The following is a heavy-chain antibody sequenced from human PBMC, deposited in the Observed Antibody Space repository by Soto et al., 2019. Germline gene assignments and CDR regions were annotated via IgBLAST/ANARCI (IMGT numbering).Heavy chain of an antibody. CDR1: GGTFSSYT. CDR2: IIPILGIA. CDR3: AREDNIRRCVSYYYYMDV. J-gene: IGHJ6*03. V-gene: IGHV1-69*08. Sequence: QVQLVQSGAEVKKPGSSVKVSCKASGGTFSSYTISWVRQAPGQGLEWMGRIIPILGIANYAQKFQGRVTITADQSTSTAYMELSSLRSEDTAVYYCAREDNIRRCVSYYYYMDVWGKGTTVTVSS. D-gene: IGHD2-15*01.